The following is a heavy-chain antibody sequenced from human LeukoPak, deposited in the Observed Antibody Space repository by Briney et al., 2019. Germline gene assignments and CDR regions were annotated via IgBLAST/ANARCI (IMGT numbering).Heavy chain of an antibody. CDR1: GFSFSTCG. V-gene: IGHV3-23*01. J-gene: IGHJ4*02. CDR2: ISGSGDIT. D-gene: IGHD3-22*01. CDR3: AKNHLNYYDSSGNGFDY. Sequence: GGSLRLSCAASGFSFSTCGMNWVRQAPGRGLEWVSGISGSGDITYHADSVKGRFTISRDNSKNTLYLQMKSLRAEDTAVYYCAKNHLNYYDSSGNGFDYWGQGTLVSVSS.